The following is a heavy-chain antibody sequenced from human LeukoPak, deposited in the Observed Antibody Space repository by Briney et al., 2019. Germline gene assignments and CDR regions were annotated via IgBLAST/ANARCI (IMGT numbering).Heavy chain of an antibody. CDR1: GYTFTRNY. CDR3: ARDNSLEDMAWWFDP. J-gene: IGHJ5*02. V-gene: IGHV1-46*01. CDR2: INPTGSTA. Sequence: ASVKVSCKSSGYTFTRNYMHWVRRAPGQGLEWVGLINPTGSTAWSAQKFRGRLTMTRDLSTTTDYMELSSLRLEDTAVYYCARDNSLEDMAWWFDPWGQGTLVIVSS. D-gene: IGHD5-24*01.